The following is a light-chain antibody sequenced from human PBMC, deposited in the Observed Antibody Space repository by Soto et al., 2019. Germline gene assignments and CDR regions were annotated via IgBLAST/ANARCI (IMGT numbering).Light chain of an antibody. CDR3: QQYGSSPLYT. J-gene: IGKJ2*01. Sequence: EIVLTQSPATLSLSPGERATLSCRASQNVGGYLAWYQQKPGQAPRLLIYDASNRATGIPARFSGSGSGTDFSLTISRLEPEDFAVYYCQQYGSSPLYTFGQGTKLEIK. CDR1: QNVGGY. V-gene: IGKV3-20*01. CDR2: DAS.